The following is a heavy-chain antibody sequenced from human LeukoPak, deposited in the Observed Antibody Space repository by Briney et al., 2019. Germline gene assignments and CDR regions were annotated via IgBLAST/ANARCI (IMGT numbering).Heavy chain of an antibody. CDR3: AKDHDSSGYYCGDY. Sequence: GGSLRLSCAASGFNFNNYAMHWVRQAPGKGLEWVSGISSSGGSTQYAPSVKGRLTISRDNSKNTLYLQMNSLRAEDTAVYYCAKDHDSSGYYCGDYWGQGTLVTVSS. D-gene: IGHD3-22*01. CDR1: GFNFNNYA. J-gene: IGHJ4*02. CDR2: ISSSGGST. V-gene: IGHV3-23*01.